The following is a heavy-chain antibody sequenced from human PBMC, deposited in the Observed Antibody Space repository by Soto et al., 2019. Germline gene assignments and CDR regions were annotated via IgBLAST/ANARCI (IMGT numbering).Heavy chain of an antibody. J-gene: IGHJ3*02. CDR3: ATHDYFDSGPFSDAFDI. CDR1: GYNFITYW. Sequence: PGESLKLSCKGSGYNFITYWISWARQMPGKGLEWMGRIDPSDSYTNYSPSFQGHVTISADKSISTAYLQWSSLQASDTAMYYCATHDYFDSGPFSDAFDIWGQGTMVTVSS. V-gene: IGHV5-10-1*01. CDR2: IDPSDSYT. D-gene: IGHD3-22*01.